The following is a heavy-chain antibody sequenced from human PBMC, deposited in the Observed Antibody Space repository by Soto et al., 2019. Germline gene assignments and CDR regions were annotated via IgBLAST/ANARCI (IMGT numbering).Heavy chain of an antibody. CDR1: GFTFSDYY. D-gene: IGHD6-13*01. J-gene: IGHJ4*02. Sequence: QVQLVESGGGLVKPGGSLRLSCAASGFTFSDYYMSWIRQAPGKGLEWVSYISSSGSTIYYADSVKGRFTISRDNAKNSLYLQMNSMSAEDTAVYYCARDSAGYSSSWYRGDFDYWGQGTLVTVSS. V-gene: IGHV3-11*01. CDR2: ISSSGSTI. CDR3: ARDSAGYSSSWYRGDFDY.